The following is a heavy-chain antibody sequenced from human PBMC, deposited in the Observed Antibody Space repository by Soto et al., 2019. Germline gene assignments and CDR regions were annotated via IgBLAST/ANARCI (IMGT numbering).Heavy chain of an antibody. CDR3: ARLGCYYQAFDS. V-gene: IGHV4-59*08. D-gene: IGHD3-22*01. CDR2: IYYTGTT. Sequence: SETLCLTCTVSGGSIREYYWGWIRQSPGKGLDWIGYIYYTGTTKYNPSLKSRVTISVDSSKNQFSLKLDSVTAADTAVYYCARLGCYYQAFDSWGQGTLVTVSS. J-gene: IGHJ4*02. CDR1: GGSIREYY.